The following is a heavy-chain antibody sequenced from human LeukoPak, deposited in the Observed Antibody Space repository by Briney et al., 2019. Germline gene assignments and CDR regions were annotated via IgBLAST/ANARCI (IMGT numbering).Heavy chain of an antibody. CDR2: IDTDGSSA. J-gene: IGHJ4*02. V-gene: IGHV3-74*01. Sequence: GGSLRLSCSASGXTFSDYWMHWVRQAPGKGLVWVSRIDTDGSSATYADSVKGRFTISRDNAKNTVYLQMNSLSVEDTGVYYCASALTTVTPHFHYWGQGTLVTVSS. CDR1: GXTFSDYW. D-gene: IGHD4-17*01. CDR3: ASALTTVTPHFHY.